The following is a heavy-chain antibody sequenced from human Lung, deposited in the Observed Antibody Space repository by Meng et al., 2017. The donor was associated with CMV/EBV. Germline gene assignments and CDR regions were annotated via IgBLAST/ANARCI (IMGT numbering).Heavy chain of an antibody. V-gene: IGHV1-69*08. J-gene: IGHJ5*02. CDR3: ARGGAGLEYCSDGSCYWSWLDP. CDR2: LIPILGEV. CDR1: GGTFSSYN. D-gene: IGHD2-15*01. Sequence: SXXVSXKASGGTFSSYNINWVRQAPGQGLEWMGRLIPILGEVNYAQKFQGRVTITADKSTSTVFMELSSPRLDDTAVYYCARGGAGLEYCSDGSCYWSWLDPWGQGXLVTVSS.